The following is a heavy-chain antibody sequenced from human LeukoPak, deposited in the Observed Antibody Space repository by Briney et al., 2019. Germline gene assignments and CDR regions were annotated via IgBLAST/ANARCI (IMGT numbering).Heavy chain of an antibody. D-gene: IGHD5-18*01. CDR2: ISYDGSNK. Sequence: GGSLRLSCAASGFTFSSYAMSWVRQAPGKGLEWVAVISYDGSNKYYADSVKGRFTISRDNSKNTLYLQMNSLRAEDTAVYYCASSYTAMAHFDYWGQGTLVTVSS. CDR1: GFTFSSYA. J-gene: IGHJ4*02. CDR3: ASSYTAMAHFDY. V-gene: IGHV3-30-3*01.